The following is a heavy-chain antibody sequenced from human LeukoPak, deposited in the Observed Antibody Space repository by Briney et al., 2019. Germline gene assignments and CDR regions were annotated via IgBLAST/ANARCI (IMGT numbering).Heavy chain of an antibody. J-gene: IGHJ3*02. CDR1: GGSVSSYS. Sequence: SETLSLTCTVSGGSVSSYSWDWIRQPPGKGLEWIGHIYYSGSTTYNPSLKSRVTMSVDTSKNQISLKLSSVTAADTAVYYCARDLGVMVRAFDIWGQGTMVTVSS. CDR2: IYYSGST. V-gene: IGHV4-59*02. D-gene: IGHD5-18*01. CDR3: ARDLGVMVRAFDI.